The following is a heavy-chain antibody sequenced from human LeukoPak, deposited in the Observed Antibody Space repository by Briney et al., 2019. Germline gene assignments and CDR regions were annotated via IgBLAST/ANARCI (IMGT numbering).Heavy chain of an antibody. V-gene: IGHV3-48*03. Sequence: GGSLRLSCAASGFSFSSYEMNWVRQAPGKGLEWVSYISSSGSTIYYADSVKGRFTISGDNPKNSLYLQMNSLRAEDTAVYYCAREIDVVVVVAAKYYFDYWGQGTLVTVSS. CDR2: ISSSGSTI. D-gene: IGHD2-15*01. CDR1: GFSFSSYE. CDR3: AREIDVVVVVAAKYYFDY. J-gene: IGHJ4*02.